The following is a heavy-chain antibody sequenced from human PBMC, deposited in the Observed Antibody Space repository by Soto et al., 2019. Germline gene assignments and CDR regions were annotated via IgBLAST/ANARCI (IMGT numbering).Heavy chain of an antibody. CDR1: GGSISSSSYY. CDR2: IYYSGST. D-gene: IGHD1-7*01. J-gene: IGHJ4*02. V-gene: IGHV4-39*01. CDR3: ARIASNWNYVGNYPVDY. Sequence: SETLSLTCTVFGGSISSSSYYWGWIRQPPGKGLEWIGSIYYSGSTYYNPSLRSRVTISVDTSKNQFSLKLSSVTAADTAVYYCARIASNWNYVGNYPVDYWGQGTLVTVSS.